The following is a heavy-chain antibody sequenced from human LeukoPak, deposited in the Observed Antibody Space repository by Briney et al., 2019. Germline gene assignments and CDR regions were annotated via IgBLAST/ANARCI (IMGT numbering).Heavy chain of an antibody. CDR2: IRSQTAGRTT. CDR1: GLTLSNVW. D-gene: IGHD2-15*01. V-gene: IGHV3-15*07. J-gene: IGHJ1*01. Sequence: GSLRLSCAVSGLTLSNVWMNWVRQAPGKGLEWVGRIRSQTAGRTTDFAAPVKGRFSISRDDSKNSLYLQMNSLTSEDTAVYYCAHGSAQYYEYWGQGTLVTVSS. CDR3: AHGSAQYYEY.